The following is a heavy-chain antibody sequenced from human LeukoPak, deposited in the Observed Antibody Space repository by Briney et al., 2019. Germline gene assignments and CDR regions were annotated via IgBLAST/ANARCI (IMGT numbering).Heavy chain of an antibody. J-gene: IGHJ6*03. CDR2: IDYSGST. CDR1: GGSISRHY. Sequence: MTSETLSLTCTVSGGSISRHYWSWIRQPPGKGLEWIGYIDYSGSTNYNPSLKSRVTISVDTSKNQFSLKLSSVTAADTAVYYCARDVNTAMGRGYYYYYMDVWGKGTTVTVSS. V-gene: IGHV4-59*11. D-gene: IGHD5-18*01. CDR3: ARDVNTAMGRGYYYYYMDV.